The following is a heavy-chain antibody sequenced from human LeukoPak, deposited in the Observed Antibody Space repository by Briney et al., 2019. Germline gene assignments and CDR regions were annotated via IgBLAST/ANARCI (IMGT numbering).Heavy chain of an antibody. CDR1: GFTFNDYY. CDR3: ATDGAGFDT. CDR2: INIGGTNT. Sequence: GGSLRLPCAASGFTFNDYYMSWIRQAPGKGLEWLSYINIGGTNTHYADSVKGRFTISRDNAKKSLYLEMNNLRAEDAAVYYCATDGAGFDTWGQGVLVTVSS. V-gene: IGHV3-11*01. J-gene: IGHJ5*02.